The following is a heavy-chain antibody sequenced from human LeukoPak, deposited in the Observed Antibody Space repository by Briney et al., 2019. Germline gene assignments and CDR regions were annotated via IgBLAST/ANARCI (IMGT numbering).Heavy chain of an antibody. CDR3: ARVNPPAAGALYAFDI. CDR1: GGSISSYY. CDR2: IYYSGST. D-gene: IGHD6-13*01. Sequence: SETLSLTCTVSGGSISSYYWSWIRQPPGKGLEWIGYIYYSGSTNYNPSLKSRVTISVDTSKNQFSLKLSSVTAADTAVYYCARVNPPAAGALYAFDIWGQGTMVTVSS. J-gene: IGHJ3*02. V-gene: IGHV4-59*08.